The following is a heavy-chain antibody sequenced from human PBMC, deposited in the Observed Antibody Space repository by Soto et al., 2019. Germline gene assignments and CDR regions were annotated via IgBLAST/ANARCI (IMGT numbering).Heavy chain of an antibody. CDR3: ARGGYDSSGYYYQTPGTLDY. D-gene: IGHD3-22*01. Sequence: SETPSLTCTVSGGSISSYYWSWIRQPPGKGLEWIGYIYYSGSTNYNPSLKSRVTISVDTSKNQFSLKLSSVTAADTAVYYCARGGYDSSGYYYQTPGTLDYWGQGTLVTVSS. CDR1: GGSISSYY. V-gene: IGHV4-59*01. J-gene: IGHJ4*02. CDR2: IYYSGST.